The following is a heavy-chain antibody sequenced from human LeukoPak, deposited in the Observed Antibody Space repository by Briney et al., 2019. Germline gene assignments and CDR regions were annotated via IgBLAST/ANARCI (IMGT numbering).Heavy chain of an antibody. V-gene: IGHV1-18*01. D-gene: IGHD2-21*02. CDR1: GYTFTSCG. J-gene: IGHJ4*02. Sequence: GASVKVSCKASGYTFTSCGISWVRQAPGQGLEWMGWISAYNGNTNYAQKLQGRVTMTTDTSTSTAYMELRSLRSDDTAVYYCARDLPCGGDCYPGDYWGQGTLVTVSS. CDR3: ARDLPCGGDCYPGDY. CDR2: ISAYNGNT.